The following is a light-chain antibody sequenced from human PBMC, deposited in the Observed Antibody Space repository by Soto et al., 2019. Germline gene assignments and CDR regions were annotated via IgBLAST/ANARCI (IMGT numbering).Light chain of an antibody. CDR3: QQYESYSPYT. Sequence: DIQMTQSPSTLSASVGDRVTITCRASQGISRWLAWYQQKPGKAPKLLISKASSLEGGVPSRFGGSGSGTEFTLTISSLQPDDFATYFCQQYESYSPYTFGQGTKLEIK. CDR1: QGISRW. CDR2: KAS. V-gene: IGKV1-5*03. J-gene: IGKJ2*01.